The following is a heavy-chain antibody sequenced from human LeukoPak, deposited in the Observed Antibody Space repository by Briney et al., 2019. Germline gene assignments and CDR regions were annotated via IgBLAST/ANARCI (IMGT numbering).Heavy chain of an antibody. J-gene: IGHJ4*02. CDR1: GYSFTSYW. CDR3: ARQSAYYDILTGYYNVEHFDY. V-gene: IGHV5-51*01. CDR2: IYPGDSDT. D-gene: IGHD3-9*01. Sequence: GESLKISCKGSGYSFTSYWIGWVRQMPGKGLEWMGIIYPGDSDTRYSPSFQGQVTISADKSISTAYLQWSSLKASDTAMYYCARQSAYYDILTGYYNVEHFDYWGQGTLVTVSS.